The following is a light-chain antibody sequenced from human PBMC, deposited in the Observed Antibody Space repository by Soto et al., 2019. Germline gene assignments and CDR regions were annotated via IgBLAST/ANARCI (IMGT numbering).Light chain of an antibody. V-gene: IGKV1-39*01. Sequence: DTQMTQSPSSLPASVGDRVTITCRASQTVAKSLNWYQQKPGKAPDLLIYATSHLHSEVPSRFSGSGSGTDFTLTINSLQPEDFATYYCQQVYRVPPTFGQGTQVDIK. CDR3: QQVYRVPPT. CDR2: ATS. CDR1: QTVAKS. J-gene: IGKJ1*01.